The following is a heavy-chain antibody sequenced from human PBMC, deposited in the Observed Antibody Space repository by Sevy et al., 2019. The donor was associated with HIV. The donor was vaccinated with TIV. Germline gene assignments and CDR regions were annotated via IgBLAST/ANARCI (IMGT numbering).Heavy chain of an antibody. CDR3: VKGSRFLEWLLRDYYYYGMDV. Sequence: GSLRLSCSASGFTFSSYAMHWVRQAPGKGLEYVSAISSNGGSTYYADSVKGRFTISRDNSKNTLYLQMSSLRAEDTAVYYCVKGSRFLEWLLRDYYYYGMDVWGQGTTVTVSS. D-gene: IGHD3-3*01. CDR1: GFTFSSYA. J-gene: IGHJ6*02. CDR2: ISSNGGST. V-gene: IGHV3-64D*06.